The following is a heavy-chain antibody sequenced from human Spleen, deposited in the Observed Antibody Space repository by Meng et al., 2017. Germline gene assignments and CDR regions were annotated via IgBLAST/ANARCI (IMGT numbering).Heavy chain of an antibody. Sequence: SETLSLTCTVSGGSISSGGYYWSWIRQHPGKGLEWIGYIYYSGSTYYNPSLKSRVTISVDTSKNQFSLKLSSVTAADTAVYYCARDYYSDSSGYYYIHYWGQGTLVTVSS. J-gene: IGHJ4*02. D-gene: IGHD3-22*01. CDR3: ARDYYSDSSGYYYIHY. CDR1: GGSISSGGYY. V-gene: IGHV4-31*03. CDR2: IYYSGST.